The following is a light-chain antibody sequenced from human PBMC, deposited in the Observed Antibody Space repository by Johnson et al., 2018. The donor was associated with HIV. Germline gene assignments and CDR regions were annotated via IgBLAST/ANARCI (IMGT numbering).Light chain of an antibody. CDR2: ENN. V-gene: IGLV1-51*02. CDR3: GTWDISLSVGYV. CDR1: SSNIGNNY. J-gene: IGLJ1*01. Sequence: QSVLTQPPSVSAAPGQKVTISCSGSSSNIGNNYVSWYQQLPGTAPKLLICENNKRPSGIPDRFSGSKSGTSATLGITGLQTGVEADYYCGTWDISLSVGYVFGTGTKVTVL.